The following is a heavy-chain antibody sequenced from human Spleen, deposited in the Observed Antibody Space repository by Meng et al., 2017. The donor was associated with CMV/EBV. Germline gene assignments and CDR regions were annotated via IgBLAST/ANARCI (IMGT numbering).Heavy chain of an antibody. CDR2: ISNDNHKA. D-gene: IGHD3-22*01. CDR3: ARLREAWYCSDTSGSPPYNYYLAY. J-gene: IGHJ4*02. CDR1: GYTLTYYG. Sequence: APVKVSCKAFGYTLTYYGIGWVRQAPGQGLEWMGWISNDNHKARYAQNVQGRVTMTLDASTNTAYMELRSLRSDDTAVYYCARLREAWYCSDTSGSPPYNYYLAYWGRGTLVTVSS. V-gene: IGHV1-18*04.